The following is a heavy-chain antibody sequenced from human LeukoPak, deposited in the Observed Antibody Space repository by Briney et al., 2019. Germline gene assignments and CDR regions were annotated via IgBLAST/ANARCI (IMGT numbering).Heavy chain of an antibody. CDR1: GFTFSSYW. J-gene: IGHJ4*02. D-gene: IGHD1-26*01. Sequence: PGGSLRLSCAASGFTFSSYWMHWVRQAPGKGLVWVSRISSDGSSKTYADSVKGRFTISRDNAKNTLYLQMNSLRAEDTAVYYCARGYSGSYRVDYWGQGTLVTVSS. V-gene: IGHV3-74*01. CDR2: ISSDGSSK. CDR3: ARGYSGSYRVDY.